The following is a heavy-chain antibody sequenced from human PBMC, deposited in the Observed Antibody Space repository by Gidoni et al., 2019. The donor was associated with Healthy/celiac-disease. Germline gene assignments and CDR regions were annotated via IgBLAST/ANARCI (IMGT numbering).Heavy chain of an antibody. CDR1: GFTFSSYG. Sequence: QVQLVESGGGVVQPGRSLRLSCAASGFTFSSYGRRWVRQAPATGLEWVAVISYNGSNKYYADSVKGRFTISRDNSKNTLYLQMNSLRAEDTAVYYCAKDPIPSSIAAPVVWGQGTLVTVSS. V-gene: IGHV3-30*18. J-gene: IGHJ4*02. CDR3: AKDPIPSSIAAPVV. D-gene: IGHD6-6*01. CDR2: ISYNGSNK.